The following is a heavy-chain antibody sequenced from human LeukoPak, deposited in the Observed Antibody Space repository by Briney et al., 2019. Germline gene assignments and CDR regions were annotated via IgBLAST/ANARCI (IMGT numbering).Heavy chain of an antibody. D-gene: IGHD6-13*01. CDR3: ARDIGQQLAFYYYYYMDV. Sequence: ASVKVSCKASGYSLSDFSMYWVRQAPGQGLEWMGWINPNSGGTNYAQKFQGRVTMTRDTSISTAYMELSRLRSDDTAVYYCARDIGQQLAFYYYYYMDVWAKGPRSPSP. CDR1: GYSLSDFS. J-gene: IGHJ6*03. V-gene: IGHV1-2*02. CDR2: INPNSGGT.